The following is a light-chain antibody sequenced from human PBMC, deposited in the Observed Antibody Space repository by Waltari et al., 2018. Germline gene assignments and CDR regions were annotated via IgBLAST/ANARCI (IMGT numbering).Light chain of an antibody. J-gene: IGKJ1*01. CDR1: QSLLHSNGYYY. Sequence: DIVLTQSPLSLPVTPGEPASISCRSSQSLLHSNGYYYLDWYLQKPGQSPKVLIYLGSNRASGVPDRFSGSGSGTDFTLKISRVEADDVGVYYCMQPLQTPWTFGQGTKVEIK. V-gene: IGKV2-28*01. CDR3: MQPLQTPWT. CDR2: LGS.